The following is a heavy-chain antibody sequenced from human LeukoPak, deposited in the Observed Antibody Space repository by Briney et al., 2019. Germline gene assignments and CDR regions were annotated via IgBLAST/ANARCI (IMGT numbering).Heavy chain of an antibody. CDR2: ISAYNGNT. J-gene: IGHJ4*02. D-gene: IGHD1-26*01. Sequence: GASVKVSCKASGYTFTSYGISWVRQAPGQGLEWMGWISAYNGNTNYAQKLQGRVTMTTDTSTSTAYMELRSLRSDDTAVYYCARDRPLLVYRGGGANFDYWGQGTLVTVSS. V-gene: IGHV1-18*01. CDR3: ARDRPLLVYRGGGANFDY. CDR1: GYTFTSYG.